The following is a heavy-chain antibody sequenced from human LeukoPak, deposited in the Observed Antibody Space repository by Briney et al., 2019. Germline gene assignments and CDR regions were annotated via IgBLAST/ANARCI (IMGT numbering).Heavy chain of an antibody. CDR2: IHYSGST. Sequence: SETLSLTCTVSGGSISSYYWSWIRQPPGKGLEWIGYIHYSGSTNCNPSLKNRVTISVDTSKNQFSLELSSVTAADTAVYYCARNSVGYYGSGSRYYYGMDVWGQGTTVTVSS. J-gene: IGHJ6*02. D-gene: IGHD3-10*01. CDR1: GGSISSYY. V-gene: IGHV4-59*08. CDR3: ARNSVGYYGSGSRYYYGMDV.